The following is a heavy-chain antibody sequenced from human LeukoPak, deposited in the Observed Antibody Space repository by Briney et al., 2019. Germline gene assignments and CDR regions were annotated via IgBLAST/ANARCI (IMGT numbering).Heavy chain of an antibody. V-gene: IGHV4-34*01. CDR2: INHSGST. Sequence: KTSETLSLTCAVYGGSFSGYYWSWIRQPPGEGLEWIGEINHSGSTNYNPSLKSRVTISVDTSKNQFSLKLSSVTAADTAVYYCARGPDSGSYTHHFDFWGQGSLVTVSS. J-gene: IGHJ4*02. CDR3: ARGPDSGSYTHHFDF. CDR1: GGSFSGYY. D-gene: IGHD1-26*01.